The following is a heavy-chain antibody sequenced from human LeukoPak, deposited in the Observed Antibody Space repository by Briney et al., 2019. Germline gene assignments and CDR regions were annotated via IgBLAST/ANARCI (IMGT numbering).Heavy chain of an antibody. D-gene: IGHD6-6*01. V-gene: IGHV4-59*12. CDR2: IYYSGST. CDR1: GGSISTYF. J-gene: IGHJ4*02. Sequence: SETLSLTCTVSGGSISTYFWSWIRQPPGKGLEWIGYIYYSGSTNYNPSLKSRVTMSVDTSKNQFSLKLSSVTAADTAVYYCATESAIAAFDYWGQGTLVTVSS. CDR3: ATESAIAAFDY.